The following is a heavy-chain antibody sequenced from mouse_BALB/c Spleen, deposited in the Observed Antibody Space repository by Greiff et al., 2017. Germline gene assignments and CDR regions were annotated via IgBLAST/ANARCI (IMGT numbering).Heavy chain of an antibody. CDR3: ARVYGHYAMDY. CDR2: IWGDGST. J-gene: IGHJ4*01. D-gene: IGHD2-10*02. Sequence: VQLKESGPGLVAPSQSLSITCTVSGFSLTGYGVNWVRQPPGKGLEWLGMIWGDGSTDYNSALKSRLSISKDNSKSQVFLKMNSLQTDDTARYYCARVYGHYAMDYWGQGTSVTVSS. CDR1: GFSLTGYG. V-gene: IGHV2-6-7*01.